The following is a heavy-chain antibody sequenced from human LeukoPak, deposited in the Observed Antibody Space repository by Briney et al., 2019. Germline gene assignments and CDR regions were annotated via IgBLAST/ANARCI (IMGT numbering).Heavy chain of an antibody. D-gene: IGHD2-21*02. CDR1: GYTFTSYW. CDR2: IYPGDSDT. Sequence: GGSLRLSCKGSGYTFTSYWIGWMRQMPGKGLEWMGIIYPGDSDTRYSPSFQGQVTMSADKSSSTAYLQWSSLKASDTAMYYCARSGRDWGFDYWGQGTLVTVSS. CDR3: ARSGRDWGFDY. V-gene: IGHV5-51*01. J-gene: IGHJ4*02.